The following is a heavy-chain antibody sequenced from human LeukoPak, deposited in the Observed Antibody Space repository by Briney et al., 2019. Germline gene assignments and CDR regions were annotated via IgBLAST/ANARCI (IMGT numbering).Heavy chain of an antibody. D-gene: IGHD3-9*01. V-gene: IGHV4-34*01. CDR2: INHSGST. CDR3: ARGRSVLRYFDWLPRAYYFGY. CDR1: GGSFSGYY. J-gene: IGHJ4*02. Sequence: SETLSLTCAVYGGSFSGYYWSWIRQPPGKGLEWIGEINHSGSTNYNPSLKSRVTISVDTSKNQFSLKLSSVTAADTAVYYCARGRSVLRYFDWLPRAYYFGYWGQGTLVTVSS.